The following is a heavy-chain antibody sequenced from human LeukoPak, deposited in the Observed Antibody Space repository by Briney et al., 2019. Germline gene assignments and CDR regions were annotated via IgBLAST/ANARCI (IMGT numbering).Heavy chain of an antibody. J-gene: IGHJ4*02. V-gene: IGHV1-69*04. CDR2: IIPILGIA. CDR3: ARDGVMATILSDY. Sequence: SVKVSCKASGGTFSSYAISWVRQAPGQGLEWMGRIIPILGIANYAQKFQGRVTITADKSTSTAYMELSSLRSEDTAVYYCARDGVMATILSDYWGQGTLVTVSS. D-gene: IGHD5-24*01. CDR1: GGTFSSYA.